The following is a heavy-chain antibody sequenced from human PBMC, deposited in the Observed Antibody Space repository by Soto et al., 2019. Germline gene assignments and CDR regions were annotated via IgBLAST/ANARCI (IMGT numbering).Heavy chain of an antibody. D-gene: IGHD6-19*01. CDR3: ARVVAGTLYYYYGMDV. CDR1: GYTFTGYY. Sequence: QVQLVQSGAEVKKPGASVKVSCKASGYTFTGYYTHWVRQAPGQGLEWMGWINPNSGGTNYAQKFQGRVTMTRDTSISTAYMELSRLRSDDTAVYYCARVVAGTLYYYYGMDVWGQGTTVTVSS. J-gene: IGHJ6*02. V-gene: IGHV1-2*02. CDR2: INPNSGGT.